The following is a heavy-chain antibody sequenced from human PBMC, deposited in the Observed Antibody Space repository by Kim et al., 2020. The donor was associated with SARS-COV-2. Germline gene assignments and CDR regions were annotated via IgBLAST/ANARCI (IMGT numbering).Heavy chain of an antibody. J-gene: IGHJ4*02. D-gene: IGHD2-15*01. V-gene: IGHV4-39*01. CDR1: GGSISSSSYY. CDR3: ARHGIDKYCSGGSCYSNIRYYFDY. Sequence: SETLSLTCTVSGGSISSSSYYWGWIRQPPGKGLEWIGSIYYSGSTYYNPSLKSRVTISVDTSKNQFSLKLSSVTAADTAVYYCARHGIDKYCSGGSCYSNIRYYFDYWGQGTLVTVSS. CDR2: IYYSGST.